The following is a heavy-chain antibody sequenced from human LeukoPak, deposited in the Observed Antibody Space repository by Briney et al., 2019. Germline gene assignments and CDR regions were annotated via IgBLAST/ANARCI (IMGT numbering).Heavy chain of an antibody. D-gene: IGHD4-23*01. CDR3: AALHSDYGGNDPDEPQYFQH. Sequence: EASVKVSCKVSGYTLTELSMHWVRQAPGKGLEWMGGFDPEDGETIYAQKFQSRVTMTEDTSTDTAYMELSSLRSEDTAVYYCAALHSDYGGNDPDEPQYFQHWGQGTLVTVSS. CDR2: FDPEDGET. CDR1: GYTLTELS. J-gene: IGHJ1*01. V-gene: IGHV1-24*01.